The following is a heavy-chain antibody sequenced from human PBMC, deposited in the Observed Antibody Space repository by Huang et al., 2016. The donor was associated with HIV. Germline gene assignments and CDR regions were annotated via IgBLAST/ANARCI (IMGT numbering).Heavy chain of an antibody. J-gene: IGHJ3*01. CDR1: GGSFNNFG. V-gene: IGHV1-69*13. CDR3: AKRGGAWGSPYAFDL. Sequence: QVQLVQSGAEVRKPGSSVKVSCRASGGSFNNFGINWVRQAPGQGLEWMGGISPRFGKRNDAQRCQGRVTITADETTGVVYMELSSLRSDDTAVYFCAKRGGAWGSPYAFDLWGPGTVVTVSS. CDR2: ISPRFGKR. D-gene: IGHD3-16*01.